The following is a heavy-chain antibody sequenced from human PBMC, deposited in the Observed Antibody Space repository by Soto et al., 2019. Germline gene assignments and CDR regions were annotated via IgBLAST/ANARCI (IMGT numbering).Heavy chain of an antibody. CDR1: GYTFTSYD. Sequence: ASVKVSCKASGYTFTSYDINWVRQATGQGLEWMGWMNPNSGNTGYAQKFQGRVTMTRNTSISTAYMELSSLRSEDTAVYYCARAPYVLYSSGWYYFDYWGQGTLVTVSS. V-gene: IGHV1-8*01. D-gene: IGHD6-19*01. J-gene: IGHJ4*02. CDR3: ARAPYVLYSSGWYYFDY. CDR2: MNPNSGNT.